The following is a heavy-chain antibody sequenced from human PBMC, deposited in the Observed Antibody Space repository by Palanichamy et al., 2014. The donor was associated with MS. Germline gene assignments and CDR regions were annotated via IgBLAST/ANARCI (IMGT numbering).Heavy chain of an antibody. J-gene: IGHJ4*02. CDR3: ARVRCSTTSCNFDS. CDR1: GFTFSTYS. D-gene: IGHD2-2*01. Sequence: EVQLVESGGGLVKPGGSLRLSCAASGFTFSTYSMNWVRQAPGKGLEWVSSIDSSSRYIHYADSLKGRFTISRDNAKNSLYLQMNTLRPEDTAVYYCARVRCSTTSCNFDSRGQGTLVTVSS. V-gene: IGHV3-21*01. CDR2: IDSSSRYI.